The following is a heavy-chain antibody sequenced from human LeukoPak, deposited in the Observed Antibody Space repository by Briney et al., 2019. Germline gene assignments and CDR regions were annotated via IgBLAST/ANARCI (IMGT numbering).Heavy chain of an antibody. CDR2: ISYDGRNK. Sequence: GGSLRLSCAASGFTFSSYGMHWVRQAPGKGLEWVAVISYDGRNKYYADSVKGRCTISRDNSKNTLYLQMNSLRAEDTAVYYCAKDGVGATMAPGAFDIWGQGTMVTVSS. J-gene: IGHJ3*02. CDR1: GFTFSSYG. CDR3: AKDGVGATMAPGAFDI. V-gene: IGHV3-30*18. D-gene: IGHD1-26*01.